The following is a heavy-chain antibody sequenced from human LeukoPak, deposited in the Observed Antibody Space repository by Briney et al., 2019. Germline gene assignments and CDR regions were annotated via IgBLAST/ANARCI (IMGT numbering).Heavy chain of an antibody. CDR1: GGSISSYY. D-gene: IGHD6-13*01. Sequence: SETLSLTCTVSGGSISSYYWSWIRQPAGKGLEWIGRIYTSGSTNYNPSLKSRVTMSVDTSKNQFSLKMKSVTDADSGVYYCARGAAAGTDEYFQHWGQGTLVTVSS. CDR2: IYTSGST. J-gene: IGHJ1*01. V-gene: IGHV4-4*07. CDR3: ARGAAAGTDEYFQH.